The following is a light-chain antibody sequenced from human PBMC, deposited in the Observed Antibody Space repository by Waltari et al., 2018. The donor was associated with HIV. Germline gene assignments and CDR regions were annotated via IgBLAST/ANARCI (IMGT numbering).Light chain of an antibody. CDR3: CSYASSGTFVV. J-gene: IGLJ2*01. Sequence: QSALTQPASVSGSPGQSITLPCTGITTYVSRSTLVSWYQHHPGKAPKLMIFEVDKRPSGGSNRFSGSKSGNTASLTISWLQAEDEADYYCCSYASSGTFVVFGGGTNLTVL. V-gene: IGLV2-23*02. CDR1: TTYVSRSTL. CDR2: EVD.